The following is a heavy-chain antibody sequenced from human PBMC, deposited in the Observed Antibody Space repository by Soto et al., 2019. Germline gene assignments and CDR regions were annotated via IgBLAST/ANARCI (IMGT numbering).Heavy chain of an antibody. J-gene: IGHJ4*02. CDR2: IIPILGIA. CDR1: GGTFSSYT. CDR3: ARVYSSGWSIDY. D-gene: IGHD6-19*01. Sequence: QVQLVQSGAAVKKPGSSVKVSCKASGGTFSSYTISWVRQAPGQGLEWMGRIIPILGIANYAQKFQGRVTITADKSTSTAYMELSSLRSEDTAVYYCARVYSSGWSIDYWGQGTLVTVSS. V-gene: IGHV1-69*02.